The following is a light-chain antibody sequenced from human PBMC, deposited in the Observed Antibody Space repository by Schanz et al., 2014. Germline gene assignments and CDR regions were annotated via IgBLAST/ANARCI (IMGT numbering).Light chain of an antibody. CDR1: QTVTSNY. J-gene: IGKJ1*01. V-gene: IGKV3-20*01. Sequence: PGERAALSCRASQTVTSNYLAWYQRKPGQAPRLLIYGASSRATGIPDRFSGSGSGTDFTLTISRLEPEDFAVYYCQQYDASRTFGQGTKVEIK. CDR2: GAS. CDR3: QQYDASRT.